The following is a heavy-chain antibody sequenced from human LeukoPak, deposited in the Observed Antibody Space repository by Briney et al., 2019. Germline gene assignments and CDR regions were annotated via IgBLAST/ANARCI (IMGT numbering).Heavy chain of an antibody. D-gene: IGHD2-15*01. V-gene: IGHV6-1*01. CDR1: GDSVSSNTAA. CDR3: ARELLEKRPRGFDY. Sequence: SQTLSLTCAISGDSVSSNTAAWNWIRQSPSRGLEWLGRTYYMSNWYNEYAASVKSRITINPDTSKNQFSLQLNSVTPEDTAVYYCARELLEKRPRGFDYWGQGTLVTAFS. CDR2: TYYMSNWYN. J-gene: IGHJ4*02.